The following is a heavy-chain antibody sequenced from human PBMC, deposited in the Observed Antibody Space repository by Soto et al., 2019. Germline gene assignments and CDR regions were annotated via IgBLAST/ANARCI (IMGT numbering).Heavy chain of an antibody. D-gene: IGHD2-15*01. CDR3: ARWVEVSLDYFDS. V-gene: IGHV4-30-2*05. CDR2: IYHSGST. Sequence: SETLSLTCAVSGGSISSGGYSWSWIRQPPGKGLEWIGYIYHSGSTYYNPSLKSRVAISVDTSKNQFSLYLSSVTAADTAVYYCARWVEVSLDYFDSWGQGTPVTVSS. CDR1: GGSISSGGYS. J-gene: IGHJ4*02.